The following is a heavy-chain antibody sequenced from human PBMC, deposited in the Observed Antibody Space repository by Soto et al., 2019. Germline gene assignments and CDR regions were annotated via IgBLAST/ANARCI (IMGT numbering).Heavy chain of an antibody. D-gene: IGHD3-10*01. CDR1: GFSFSNYA. CDR2: ISGSGNRL. Sequence: PWGSLRLSCAASGFSFSNYAMAWVRQAPGKGLECVSGISGSGNRLFYAESVKGRFSISSDKSRSTVHLQMDSLGVEDTAIYYCARGENYDGSGSYFNDAFDIWGQGSKVTVSS. CDR3: ARGENYDGSGSYFNDAFDI. V-gene: IGHV3-23*01. J-gene: IGHJ3*02.